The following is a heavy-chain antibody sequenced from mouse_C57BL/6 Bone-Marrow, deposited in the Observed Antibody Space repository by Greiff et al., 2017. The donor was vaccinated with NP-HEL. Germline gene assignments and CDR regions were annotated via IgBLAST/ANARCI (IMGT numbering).Heavy chain of an antibody. D-gene: IGHD4-1*01. CDR3: ARSGANWDRRAFDY. Sequence: EVQLQQSGPELVKPGASVKIPCKASGYTFTDYNMDWVKQSHGKSLEWIGDINPNNGGTIYNQKFKGKATLTVDKSSSTAYMELRSLTSEDTAVYYCARSGANWDRRAFDYWGQGTTLTVSS. CDR2: INPNNGGT. J-gene: IGHJ2*01. CDR1: GYTFTDYN. V-gene: IGHV1-18*01.